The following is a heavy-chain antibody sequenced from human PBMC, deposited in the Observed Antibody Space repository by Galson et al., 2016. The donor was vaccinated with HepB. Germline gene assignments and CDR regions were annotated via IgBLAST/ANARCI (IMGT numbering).Heavy chain of an antibody. V-gene: IGHV4-30-4*01. CDR1: GGSISTGVYY. CDR2: IYNRGNT. D-gene: IGHD2-21*01. Sequence: TLSLTCRVSGGSISTGVYYWGWIRQSPGQSLEWIGYIYNRGNTSYNPSLESRISISVDTSKNQVSLRVTSVTAADTAVYYCVRGPPEGCGGSTCFLGAFDMWGQGTMVTVSS. J-gene: IGHJ3*02. CDR3: VRGPPEGCGGSTCFLGAFDM.